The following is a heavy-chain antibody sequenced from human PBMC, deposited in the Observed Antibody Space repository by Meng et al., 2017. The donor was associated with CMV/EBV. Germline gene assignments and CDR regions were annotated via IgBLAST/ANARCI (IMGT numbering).Heavy chain of an antibody. Sequence: QVHVQDSGPGVVKPSETLSLTCNVSGGSISSYYWSWIRQPAGKGLEWIGRIYTSGSTNYNPSLKSRVTMSVDTSKNQFSLKLSSVTAADTAVYYCAREMPIAAAGCFDYWGQGTLVTVSS. CDR1: GGSISSYY. J-gene: IGHJ4*02. D-gene: IGHD6-13*01. V-gene: IGHV4-4*07. CDR2: IYTSGST. CDR3: AREMPIAAAGCFDY.